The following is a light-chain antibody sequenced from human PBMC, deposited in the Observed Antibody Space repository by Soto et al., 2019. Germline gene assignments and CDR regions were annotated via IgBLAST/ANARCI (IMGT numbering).Light chain of an antibody. CDR1: SSDVGSYDL. V-gene: IGLV2-23*02. CDR2: EVT. J-gene: IGLJ1*01. CDR3: CSYAGVSTFV. Sequence: QAVVTQPASVSGSPGQSITISCTGTSSDVGSYDLVSWYQQHPGKAPRLIIYEVTKRPSGVSTRFSGSKSGSTASLTFSGLQAEDEADYFCCSYAGVSTFVFGTGTKLTVL.